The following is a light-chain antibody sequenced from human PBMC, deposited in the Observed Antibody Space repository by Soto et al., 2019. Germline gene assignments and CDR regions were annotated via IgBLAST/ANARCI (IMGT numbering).Light chain of an antibody. Sequence: IVVTQSPLSLPVTLGQPASISCRSSQSLVYSDGVTSLSWCQQRPAQSPRRLLYKVSNRDSGGTDRFSGSGAGTDFTLKISRVEAEDVGIYYCLQGTHCPPTFGQGTKVEIK. CDR3: LQGTHCPPT. J-gene: IGKJ1*01. CDR1: QSLVYSDGVTS. CDR2: KVS. V-gene: IGKV2-30*01.